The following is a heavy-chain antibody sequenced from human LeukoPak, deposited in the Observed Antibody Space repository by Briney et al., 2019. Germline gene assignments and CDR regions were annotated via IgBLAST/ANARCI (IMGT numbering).Heavy chain of an antibody. V-gene: IGHV3-23*01. CDR3: AKSPVLRFLEWSTAPDAFDI. D-gene: IGHD3-3*01. CDR2: ISGSGGST. CDR1: GFTFSSYA. Sequence: GGSLRLSCAASGFTFSSYAMSWVRQAPGKGLEWVSAISGSGGSTYYADSVKGRFTISRDDSKNTLYLQMNSLRAEDTAVYYCAKSPVLRFLEWSTAPDAFDIWGQGTMVTVSS. J-gene: IGHJ3*02.